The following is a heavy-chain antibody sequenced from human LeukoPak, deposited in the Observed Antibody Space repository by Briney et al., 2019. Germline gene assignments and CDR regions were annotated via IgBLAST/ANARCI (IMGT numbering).Heavy chain of an antibody. CDR3: ARPFRRYSGSHARGYHFDY. D-gene: IGHD1-26*01. Sequence: SETLSLTCGVYGGSLSGYYWSWIRQPPEKGLEWIGEINHSGSTNYNPSLKSRVTISVDTSKNQFSLKLSSVTAADTAVYYCARPFRRYSGSHARGYHFDYWGQGTLVTVSS. J-gene: IGHJ4*02. CDR2: INHSGST. CDR1: GGSLSGYY. V-gene: IGHV4-34*01.